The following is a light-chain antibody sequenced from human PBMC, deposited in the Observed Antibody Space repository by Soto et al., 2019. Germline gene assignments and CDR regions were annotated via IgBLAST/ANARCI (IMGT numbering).Light chain of an antibody. CDR1: SSDVVGYNY. Sequence: QSALTQPPSASGSPGQSVTISCTGTSSDVVGYNYVSWYQQYPGRAPKLMIYEVTKRPSGVPDRFSGSKSGNTASLTVSGLQAEDEADYFCISCAASNNFFFVFGGGT. CDR2: EVT. V-gene: IGLV2-8*01. CDR3: ISCAASNNFFFV. J-gene: IGLJ3*02.